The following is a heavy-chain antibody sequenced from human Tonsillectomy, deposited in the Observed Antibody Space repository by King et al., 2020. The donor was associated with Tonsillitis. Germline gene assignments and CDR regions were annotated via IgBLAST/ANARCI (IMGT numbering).Heavy chain of an antibody. Sequence: VQLVESGGGVVQPGRSLRLSCAASGFTFSNYGMYWVRQAPGKGLEWVAVISYDGSNKYYADSVKGRFTISRDTSKNTLYLQMNSLRAEDTAVYFCAKYPSRGADTAYWGRGTLVTVSS. J-gene: IGHJ4*02. V-gene: IGHV3-30*18. CDR2: ISYDGSNK. CDR3: AKYPSRGADTAY. D-gene: IGHD3-10*01. CDR1: GFTFSNYG.